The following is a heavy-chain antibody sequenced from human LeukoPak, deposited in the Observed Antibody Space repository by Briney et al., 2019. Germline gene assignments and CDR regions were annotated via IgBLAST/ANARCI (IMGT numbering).Heavy chain of an antibody. J-gene: IGHJ4*02. V-gene: IGHV1-69*06. Sequence: SVKVSCKASGGSFSSYAISWVRQAPGQGLEWMGGIIPIFGTANYAQKFQGRVTITADKSTSTAYMELSSLRSEDTAVYYCARTVGYSGYDYLAWFDYWGQGTLVTVSS. CDR1: GGSFSSYA. CDR2: IIPIFGTA. D-gene: IGHD5-12*01. CDR3: ARTVGYSGYDYLAWFDY.